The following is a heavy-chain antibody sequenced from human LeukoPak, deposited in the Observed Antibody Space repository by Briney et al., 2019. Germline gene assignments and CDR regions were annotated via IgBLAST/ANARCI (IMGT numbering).Heavy chain of an antibody. CDR2: LYYSGST. CDR1: GGSLSSYY. D-gene: IGHD1-14*01. CDR3: ARENNRPAKIDY. V-gene: IGHV4-59*12. Sequence: PSEPLSLTCTVSGGSLSSYYWSWIRQPPGKGLEWMGYLYYSGSTNHTPSLERRVTISVDTSKNLFSLKLSSLTSADTAVYYCARENNRPAKIDYWGQGTLVTVSS. J-gene: IGHJ4*02.